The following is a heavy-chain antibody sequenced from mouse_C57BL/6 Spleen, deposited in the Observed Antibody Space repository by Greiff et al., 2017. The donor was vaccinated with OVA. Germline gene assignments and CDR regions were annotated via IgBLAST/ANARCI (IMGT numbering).Heavy chain of an antibody. D-gene: IGHD1-1*01. CDR1: GFNIKDDY. CDR3: TTVITTVVALDY. J-gene: IGHJ2*01. V-gene: IGHV14-4*01. CDR2: IDPENGDT. Sequence: EVQLQQSGAELVRPGASVKLSCTASGFNIKDDYMHWVKQRPEQGLEWIGWIDPENGDTEYASKFQGKAPITADTSANTAYLQISSLTSEDTAVYYCTTVITTVVALDYWGQGTTLTVSS.